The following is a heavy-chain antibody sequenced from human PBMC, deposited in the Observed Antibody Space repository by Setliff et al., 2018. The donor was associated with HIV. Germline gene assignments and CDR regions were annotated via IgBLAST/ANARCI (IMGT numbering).Heavy chain of an antibody. CDR3: ARGRYSGSYGY. D-gene: IGHD1-26*01. J-gene: IGHJ4*02. CDR1: GGSISSYY. Sequence: ETLSLTCTVSGGSISSYYWSWIRQPPGKGLEWIGIIYHSGSTYYNPSLKSRVTISVDTSKNQFSLKLSSVTAADTAVYYCARGRYSGSYGYWGQGTLVTVSS. CDR2: IYHSGST. V-gene: IGHV4-59*08.